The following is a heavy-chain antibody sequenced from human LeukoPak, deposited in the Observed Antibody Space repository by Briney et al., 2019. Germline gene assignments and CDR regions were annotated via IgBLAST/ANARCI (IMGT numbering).Heavy chain of an antibody. J-gene: IGHJ4*02. CDR2: INSDGSTT. CDR3: SRGGDGGSYLGD. V-gene: IGHV3-74*03. CDR1: GFTFGSYW. Sequence: GGSLRLSCAASGFTFGSYWMHWVRQAPGKGLVWVSRINSDGSTTTYADSVKGRFTISRDNAKNTLNLQMNSLRAEDTAVYYCSRGGDGGSYLGDWGQGTLVTVSS. D-gene: IGHD1-26*01.